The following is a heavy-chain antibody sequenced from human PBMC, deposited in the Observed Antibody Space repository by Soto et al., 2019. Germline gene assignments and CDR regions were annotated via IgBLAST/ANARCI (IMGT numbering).Heavy chain of an antibody. CDR3: ARGSRDCANDVCYSFDS. CDR1: GDSVSRSSTY. D-gene: IGHD2-8*01. V-gene: IGHV4-31*03. Sequence: QVQLQESGPGLVKASQTLSLSCTVSGDSVSRSSTYWNWIRHHPGKGLEWIGYIYYSGSTYYSPALKSRVSLALDTSGNQFSLKLHSVTAADTAVYYCARGSRDCANDVCYSFDSWGQGILITVSS. CDR2: IYYSGST. J-gene: IGHJ4*02.